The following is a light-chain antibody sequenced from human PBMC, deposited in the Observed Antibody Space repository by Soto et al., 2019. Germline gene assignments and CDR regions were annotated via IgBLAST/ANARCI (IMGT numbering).Light chain of an antibody. J-gene: IGKJ1*01. CDR2: DAS. Sequence: IQIPPSPSTPSASVGDRVTITCRASQSISSWLAWYQQKPGKAPKLLIYDASSLESGVPSRFSGSGSGTEFTLTISSLQPDDFATYYCQQYNSYSWTFGQGTKVDNK. CDR3: QQYNSYSWT. V-gene: IGKV1-5*01. CDR1: QSISSW.